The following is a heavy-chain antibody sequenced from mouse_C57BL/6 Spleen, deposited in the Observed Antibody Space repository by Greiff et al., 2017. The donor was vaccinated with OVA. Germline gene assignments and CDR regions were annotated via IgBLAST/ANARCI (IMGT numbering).Heavy chain of an antibody. J-gene: IGHJ3*01. Sequence: QVQLKESGAELVRPGASVTLSCKASGYTFTDYEMHWVKQTPVHGLEWIGAIDPETGGTAYNQKFKGKAILTADKSSSTAYMELRSLTSEDSAVYYCTRKLLYYDYDGAWFAYWGQGTLVTVSA. D-gene: IGHD2-4*01. V-gene: IGHV1-15*01. CDR2: IDPETGGT. CDR3: TRKLLYYDYDGAWFAY. CDR1: GYTFTDYE.